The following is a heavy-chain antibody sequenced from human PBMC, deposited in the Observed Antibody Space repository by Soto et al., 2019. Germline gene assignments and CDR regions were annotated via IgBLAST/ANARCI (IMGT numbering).Heavy chain of an antibody. CDR3: AREGIAVHDAFDI. D-gene: IGHD6-19*01. CDR2: INPSGGST. Sequence: QVQLVQSGAEVKKPGASVKVSCKASGYTFTSYYMHWVRQAPGQGLEWMGIINPSGGSTSYAQKFQGRVTMTRDTSTSTGYMELSSLRSEDTAVYYCAREGIAVHDAFDIWGQGTMVTVSS. J-gene: IGHJ3*02. CDR1: GYTFTSYY. V-gene: IGHV1-46*03.